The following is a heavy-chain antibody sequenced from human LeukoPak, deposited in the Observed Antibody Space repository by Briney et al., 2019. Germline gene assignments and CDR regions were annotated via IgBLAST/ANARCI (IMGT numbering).Heavy chain of an antibody. J-gene: IGHJ6*03. V-gene: IGHV4-4*07. CDR3: ARYYYDFWSGYSGTKRDYYYYYMDV. D-gene: IGHD3-3*01. CDR2: IYTSGSA. CDR1: GGSISSYY. Sequence: KPSETLSLTCTVSGGSISSYYWSWIRQPAGKGLEWIGRIYTSGSANYNPSLKSRVTMSVDTSKNQFSLKLSSVTAADTAVYYCARYYYDFWSGYSGTKRDYYYYYMDVWGKGTTVTVSS.